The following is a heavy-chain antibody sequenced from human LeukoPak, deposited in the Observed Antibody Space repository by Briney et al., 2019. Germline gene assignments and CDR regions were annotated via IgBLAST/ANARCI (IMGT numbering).Heavy chain of an antibody. CDR3: AKDPLKTEVHYWYFDL. Sequence: PGGSLTLPCTVSGFTFSSYAKSWVRHAPGKGLEWVSAISGSGGSTYYADSVKGRFTISRDNSQNTLYLQMNSLRAEDTAVYYCAKDPLKTEVHYWYFDLWGRGTLVTVSS. CDR1: GFTFSSYA. V-gene: IGHV3-23*01. J-gene: IGHJ2*01. CDR2: ISGSGGST.